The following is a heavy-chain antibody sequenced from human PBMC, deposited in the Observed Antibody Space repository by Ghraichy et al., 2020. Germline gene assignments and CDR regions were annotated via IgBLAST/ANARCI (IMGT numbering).Heavy chain of an antibody. CDR3: AKVHVGGPPGYFDY. Sequence: LSLTCAASGFTFSSYAMSWVRQAPGKGLEWVSAISGSGGSTYYADSVKGRFTISRDNSKNTLYLQMNSLRAEDTAVYYCAKVHVGGPPGYFDYWGQGTLVTVSS. CDR1: GFTFSSYA. CDR2: ISGSGGST. V-gene: IGHV3-23*01. D-gene: IGHD3-16*01. J-gene: IGHJ4*02.